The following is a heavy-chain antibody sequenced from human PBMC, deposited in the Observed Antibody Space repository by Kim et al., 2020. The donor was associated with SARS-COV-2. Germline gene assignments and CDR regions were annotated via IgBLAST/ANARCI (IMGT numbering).Heavy chain of an antibody. Sequence: LKSRVTISVDTSKNQFSRKLSSVTAADTAVYYCARRGGIAVAGNGDYFDYWGQGTLVTVSS. CDR3: ARRGGIAVAGNGDYFDY. V-gene: IGHV4-39*01. D-gene: IGHD6-19*01. J-gene: IGHJ4*02.